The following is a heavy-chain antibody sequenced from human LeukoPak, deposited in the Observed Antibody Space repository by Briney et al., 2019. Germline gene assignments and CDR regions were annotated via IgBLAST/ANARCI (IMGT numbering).Heavy chain of an antibody. Sequence: GESLKISCKGFGYSFTSYWIGWVRQMPGKGLEWMGIIYPGDSHTRYSPSFQGQVTFSADKSINTAYLQWDSLKASDTAMYYCARQKGAADDYWGQGTLVTVSS. CDR3: ARQKGAADDY. V-gene: IGHV5-51*01. CDR1: GYSFTSYW. CDR2: IYPGDSHT. J-gene: IGHJ4*02. D-gene: IGHD6-13*01.